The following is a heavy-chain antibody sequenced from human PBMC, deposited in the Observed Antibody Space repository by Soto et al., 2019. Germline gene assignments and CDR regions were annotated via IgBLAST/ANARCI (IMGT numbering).Heavy chain of an antibody. Sequence: SETLSLTCTVSGGSISSYYWSWIRQPPGKGLEWIGYIYYSGSTNYNPSLKSRVTISVDTSKNQFSLKLSSVTAADTAVYYCARSKALGLRYFDWPRPFDYWGQGTLVTVSS. J-gene: IGHJ4*02. D-gene: IGHD3-9*01. CDR1: GGSISSYY. CDR2: IYYSGST. V-gene: IGHV4-59*01. CDR3: ARSKALGLRYFDWPRPFDY.